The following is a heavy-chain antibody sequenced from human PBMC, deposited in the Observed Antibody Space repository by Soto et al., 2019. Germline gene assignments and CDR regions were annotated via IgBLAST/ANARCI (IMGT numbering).Heavy chain of an antibody. Sequence: QVQLVESGGGVVQPGRSLRLSCAASGFTFSSYAMHWVRQAPGKGLEWVAVISYDGSNKYYADSVKGRFTISRDNSKNTLYLQMNSLRAEDTAVYYCARGLNGGSYYWYFDYWGQGTLVTVSS. V-gene: IGHV3-30-3*01. D-gene: IGHD1-26*01. CDR2: ISYDGSNK. J-gene: IGHJ4*02. CDR1: GFTFSSYA. CDR3: ARGLNGGSYYWYFDY.